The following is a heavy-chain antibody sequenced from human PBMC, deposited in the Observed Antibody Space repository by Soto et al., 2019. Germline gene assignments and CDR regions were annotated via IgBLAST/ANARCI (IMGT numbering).Heavy chain of an antibody. CDR1: GFTADDYA. V-gene: IGHV3-9*02. CDR3: AKDMKWGGMTTIHYFDS. D-gene: IGHD4-17*01. Sequence: EVQLVESGGGLVQPGRSLRLSCVASGFTADDYAMHWVRQAPGKGLEWVSGISSNSDTIDYADSVKGRFTISRDNAKNSLFLQMNSVRPEDTALYYCAKDMKWGGMTTIHYFDSWCQGTLVTVSS. J-gene: IGHJ4*02. CDR2: ISSNSDTI.